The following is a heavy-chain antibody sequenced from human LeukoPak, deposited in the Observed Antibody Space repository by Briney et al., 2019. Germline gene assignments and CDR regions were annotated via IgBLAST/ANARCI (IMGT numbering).Heavy chain of an antibody. Sequence: GGSLRLSCAASGFTVSSNYMSWVRQAPGKGLEWVANIEQDGSEKYYVDSVKGRFTISRDNAKNSLYLQMNSLRAEDTAVYYCARDSYSSSWYPPYYYYGMDVWGQGTTVTVSS. J-gene: IGHJ6*02. CDR3: ARDSYSSSWYPPYYYYGMDV. CDR1: GFTVSSNY. CDR2: IEQDGSEK. D-gene: IGHD6-13*01. V-gene: IGHV3-7*01.